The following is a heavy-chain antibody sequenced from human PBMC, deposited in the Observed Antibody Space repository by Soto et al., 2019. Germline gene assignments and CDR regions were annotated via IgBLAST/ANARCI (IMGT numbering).Heavy chain of an antibody. Sequence: GGSLRLSCAASGFTFSSYAMSWVRQAPGKGLEWVSAISGSGGSTYYADSVKGRFTISRDNSKNTLYLQMNSLRAEDKAVYYCAKINRITMIPSDPWYWGQGTLVTVSS. CDR1: GFTFSSYA. D-gene: IGHD3-22*01. V-gene: IGHV3-23*01. J-gene: IGHJ4*02. CDR3: AKINRITMIPSDPWY. CDR2: ISGSGGST.